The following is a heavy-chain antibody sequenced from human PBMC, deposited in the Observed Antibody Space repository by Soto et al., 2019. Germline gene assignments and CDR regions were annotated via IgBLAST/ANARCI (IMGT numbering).Heavy chain of an antibody. J-gene: IGHJ3*02. D-gene: IGHD6-13*01. V-gene: IGHV1-46*01. CDR3: ARVTAGHDAFDI. CDR2: INPSGGTT. CDR1: GYTFTSYF. Sequence: QVQLVQSGAEVNKPGASVKVSCKASGYTFTSYFMHWVRQAPGQGLEWMGIINPSGGTTTYAHNFQGRVTVTRDTSTSRVYMELSSLTPEDTAVYYCARVTAGHDAFDIWGQGTMVTVSS.